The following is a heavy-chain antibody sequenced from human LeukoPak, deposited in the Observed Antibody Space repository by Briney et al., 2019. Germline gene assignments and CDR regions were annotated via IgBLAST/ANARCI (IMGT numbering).Heavy chain of an antibody. CDR2: IYYSGST. CDR3: ATQDCIVGAMCYMDV. Sequence: PSETLSLTCTVSGGSISSSSYYWGWIRQPPGKGLEWIGSIYYSGSTYYNPSLKSRVTISVDTSKNQFSLKLSSVTAADTAVYYCATQDCIVGAMCYMDVWGKGTTVTVSS. J-gene: IGHJ6*03. V-gene: IGHV4-39*07. D-gene: IGHD1-26*01. CDR1: GGSISSSSYY.